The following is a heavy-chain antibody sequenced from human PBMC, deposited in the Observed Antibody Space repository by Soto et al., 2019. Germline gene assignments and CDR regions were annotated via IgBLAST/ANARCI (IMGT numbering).Heavy chain of an antibody. CDR2: IYSGGST. D-gene: IGHD3-9*01. V-gene: IGHV3-66*01. Sequence: PGGSLRLSCAASGFTVSSNYMSWVRQAPGKGLEWVSVIYSGGSTYYADSVKGRFTISRDNSKNTLYLQMNSLRAEDTAVYYCAIGFSYYDILSGYYSTEYYFDYWGQGTLVTVSS. J-gene: IGHJ4*02. CDR3: AIGFSYYDILSGYYSTEYYFDY. CDR1: GFTVSSNY.